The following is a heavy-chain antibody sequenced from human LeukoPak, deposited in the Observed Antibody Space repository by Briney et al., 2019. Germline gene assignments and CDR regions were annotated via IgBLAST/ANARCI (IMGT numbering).Heavy chain of an antibody. D-gene: IGHD3-3*01. CDR1: GFTFSNYA. J-gene: IGHJ4*01. Sequence: GGSLRLSCAASGFTFSNYAMSWVRQAPGKGLEWVSSISGSGGSTHYADSVKGRFTISRDNSKNTLYLQMNSLRAEDTAVYYCAKGRGRFLEWLTDYWGQGTLVTVSS. CDR2: ISGSGGST. CDR3: AKGRGRFLEWLTDY. V-gene: IGHV3-23*01.